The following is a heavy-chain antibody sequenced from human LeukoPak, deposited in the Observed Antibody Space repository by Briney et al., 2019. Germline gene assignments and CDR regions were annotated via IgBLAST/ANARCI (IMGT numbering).Heavy chain of an antibody. J-gene: IGHJ4*02. Sequence: GASVKVSCKASGYTFTGYYMHWVRQAPGQGLEWMGWINPNSGGTNYAQKFQGRVTMTRDTSISTAYMELSSLRSDDTAVYYCARDLGDTYGSVGDFDYWGQGTLVIVSS. D-gene: IGHD3-10*01. CDR2: INPNSGGT. V-gene: IGHV1-2*02. CDR3: ARDLGDTYGSVGDFDY. CDR1: GYTFTGYY.